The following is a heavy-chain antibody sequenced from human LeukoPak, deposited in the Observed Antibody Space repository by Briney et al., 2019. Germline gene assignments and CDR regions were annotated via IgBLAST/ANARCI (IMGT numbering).Heavy chain of an antibody. CDR1: GFTFSNYG. CDR2: ISYDGSNK. V-gene: IGHV3-30*03. Sequence: GRSLRLSCAASGFTFSNYGMNWVRQAPGKGLEWVAVISYDGSNKYYADSVKGRFTISRDNSKNTLYLQMNSLRAEDTAVYYCAIDYGGYFDYWGQGTLVTVSS. D-gene: IGHD4-23*01. J-gene: IGHJ4*02. CDR3: AIDYGGYFDY.